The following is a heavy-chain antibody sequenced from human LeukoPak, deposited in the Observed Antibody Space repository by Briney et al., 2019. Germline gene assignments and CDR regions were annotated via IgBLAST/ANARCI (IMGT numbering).Heavy chain of an antibody. D-gene: IGHD2-2*01. CDR3: ARRYCSSTSCTFDY. J-gene: IGHJ4*02. CDR2: ISSSGTYI. CDR1: GFTFSTYS. Sequence: PGGSLRLSCAASGFTFSTYSMNWVRQAPGKGLEWVSCISSSGTYIYYADSMKGRFTISRDNAKNSLYLQMNSLRAEDTAVYYCARRYCSSTSCTFDYWGQGTLVTVSS. V-gene: IGHV3-21*01.